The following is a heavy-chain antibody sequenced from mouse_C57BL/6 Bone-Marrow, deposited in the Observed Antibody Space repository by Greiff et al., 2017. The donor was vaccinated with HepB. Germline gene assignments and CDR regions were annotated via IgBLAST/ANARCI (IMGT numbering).Heavy chain of an antibody. V-gene: IGHV1-64*01. CDR1: GYTFTSYW. CDR3: ARGGYYCGSRAFDY. D-gene: IGHD1-1*01. J-gene: IGHJ2*01. Sequence: QVQLQQPGAELVKPGASVKLSCKASGYTFTSYWMHWVKQRPGQGLEWIGMIHPNSGSTNYNEKFKSKATLTVDKSSSTAYMQIRSLTSEDSAVYYCARGGYYCGSRAFDYWGQGTTLTVSS. CDR2: IHPNSGST.